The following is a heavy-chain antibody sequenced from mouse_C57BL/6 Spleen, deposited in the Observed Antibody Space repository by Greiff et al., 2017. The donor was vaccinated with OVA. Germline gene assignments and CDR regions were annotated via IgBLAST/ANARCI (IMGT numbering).Heavy chain of an antibody. J-gene: IGHJ2*01. D-gene: IGHD3-2*02. CDR3: ARRGTAQATHCDY. CDR2: IDPSDSYT. CDR1: GYTFTSYW. Sequence: QVQLQQPGAELVKPGASVKLSCKASGYTFTSYWMQWVKQRPGQGLEWIGEIDPSDSYTNYNQKFKGKATLTVDTSSSTAYMQLSSLTSEDSAVYYCARRGTAQATHCDYWGQGTTLTVSS. V-gene: IGHV1-50*01.